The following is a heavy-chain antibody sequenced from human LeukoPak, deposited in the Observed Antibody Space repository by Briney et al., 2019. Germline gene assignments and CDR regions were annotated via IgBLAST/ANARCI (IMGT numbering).Heavy chain of an antibody. CDR2: INPNSGGT. CDR1: GYTFTGYY. J-gene: IGHJ3*02. D-gene: IGHD6-13*01. Sequence: ASVKVSCKASGYTFTGYYMHWVRQAPGQGLEWMGWINPNSGGTNYAQKFQGWVTMTRDTSISTAYMELSRLRSDDTAVYYCAVIAAAGTKDAFDIWGQGTMVTVSS. CDR3: AVIAAAGTKDAFDI. V-gene: IGHV1-2*04.